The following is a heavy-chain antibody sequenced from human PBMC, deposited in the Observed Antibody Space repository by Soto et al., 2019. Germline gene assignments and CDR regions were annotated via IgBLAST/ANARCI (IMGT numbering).Heavy chain of an antibody. D-gene: IGHD3-22*01. J-gene: IGHJ4*02. Sequence: QVQLIQSGAEVKKPGSSVRVSCKASGDTFTSYSISWMRQAPGQGFEWMGGIIPIIGTANYAQKFQGRVTITADESTSTAYMELSSLRSEDTAVYHCASQLVRGYFYDSGGYYQSYYYDYWGQGTQVTVSS. CDR1: GDTFTSYS. CDR2: IIPIIGTA. CDR3: ASQLVRGYFYDSGGYYQSYYYDY. V-gene: IGHV1-69*01.